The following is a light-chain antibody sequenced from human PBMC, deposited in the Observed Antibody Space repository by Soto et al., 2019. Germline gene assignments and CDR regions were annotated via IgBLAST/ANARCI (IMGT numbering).Light chain of an antibody. CDR1: QSISSY. Sequence: EIVLTQSPATLSLSPGERATLSCRASQSISSYLTWYQQKPGQAPRLLIYDASTRATGIPARFSGSGSGTDFTLTISSLEPEDLAVYYCHQRSNWPRTFGQGTKVEVK. CDR2: DAS. CDR3: HQRSNWPRT. V-gene: IGKV3-11*01. J-gene: IGKJ1*01.